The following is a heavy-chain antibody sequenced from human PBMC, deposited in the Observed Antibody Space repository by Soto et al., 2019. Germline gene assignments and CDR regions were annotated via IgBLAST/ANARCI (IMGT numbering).Heavy chain of an antibody. D-gene: IGHD3-9*01. CDR2: IYYSGST. CDR1: GFSISSSSYY. CDR3: ATYYDILTGLFTQDY. J-gene: IGHJ4*02. V-gene: IGHV4-39*01. Sequence: SETLSLTCTVSGFSISSSSYYWGWIRQPPGKGLEWIGSIYYSGSTYYNPSLKSRVTISVDTSKNQFSLKLSSVTAADTAVYYCATYYDILTGLFTQDYWGQGTLVTVSS.